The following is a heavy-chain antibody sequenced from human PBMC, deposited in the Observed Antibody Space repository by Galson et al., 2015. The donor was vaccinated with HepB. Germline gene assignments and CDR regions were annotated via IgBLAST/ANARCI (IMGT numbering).Heavy chain of an antibody. CDR3: ASSVDGYYTTQYYYYYYMDV. D-gene: IGHD3-3*01. Sequence: SVKVSCKASGGTFSSYAISWVRQAPGQGLEWMGGIIPIFGTANYAQKFQGRVTITADESTSTAYMELSSLRSEDTAVYYCASSVDGYYTTQYYYYYYMDVWGKGTTVTVSS. CDR2: IIPIFGTA. V-gene: IGHV1-69*13. CDR1: GGTFSSYA. J-gene: IGHJ6*03.